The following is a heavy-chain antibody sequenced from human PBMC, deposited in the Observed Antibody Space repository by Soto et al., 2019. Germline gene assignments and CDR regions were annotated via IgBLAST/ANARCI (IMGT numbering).Heavy chain of an antibody. CDR2: INVGNGNT. J-gene: IGHJ4*02. CDR1: GYTFTDYA. CDR3: AREGAHYTPLDH. D-gene: IGHD2-15*01. V-gene: IGHV1-3*01. Sequence: APAKVSCKASGYTFTDYAIHWVRQAPGQGLEWMGWINVGNGNTGYSRKFQGRVTNARDMSASTAYIEVTSLTSEDTAIYYCAREGAHYTPLDHWGQGTLVTVS.